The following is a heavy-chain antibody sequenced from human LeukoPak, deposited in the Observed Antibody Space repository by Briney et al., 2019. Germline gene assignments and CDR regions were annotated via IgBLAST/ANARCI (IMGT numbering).Heavy chain of an antibody. Sequence: ASVKVSCKASGYTFTSYGISWVRQAPGQGLEWMGWISAYNGNTNYAQKLQGRVTITADESTSTAYMELSSLRSEDTAVYYCARAPGYCSSTSCYAPYYHYGMDVWGQGTTVTVSS. V-gene: IGHV1-18*01. CDR3: ARAPGYCSSTSCYAPYYHYGMDV. CDR1: GYTFTSYG. J-gene: IGHJ6*02. CDR2: ISAYNGNT. D-gene: IGHD2-2*01.